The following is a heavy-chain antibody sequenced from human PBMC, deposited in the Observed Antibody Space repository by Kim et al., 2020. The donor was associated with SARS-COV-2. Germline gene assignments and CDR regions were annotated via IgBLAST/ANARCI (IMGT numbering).Heavy chain of an antibody. CDR1: GDSDSSGDFD. Sequence: SETLSLTCSVSGDSDSSGDFDWSWIRQPPGKSPEWIGSISKSGNKYNPSLKSRLTISLDKSKKQLSLSLRSLTAADSALYYCTRGDSATSSQASVFWGRGTMVTVSS. CDR3: TRGDSATSSQASVF. J-gene: IGHJ3*01. V-gene: IGHV4-61*08. CDR2: ISKSGN. D-gene: IGHD2-21*01.